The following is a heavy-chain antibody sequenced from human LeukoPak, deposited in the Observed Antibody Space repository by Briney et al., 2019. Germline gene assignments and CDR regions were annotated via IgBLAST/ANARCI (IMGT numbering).Heavy chain of an antibody. Sequence: SETLSLTCTVSGGSITSYYWSWIRQPPGKGLEWIGYIYYSGSTNYNPSLKSRVTISVDTSKNQFSLKLSSVTAADTAVYYCARGGEPYYFDYWGQRTLVTVSS. V-gene: IGHV4-59*01. CDR2: IYYSGST. CDR1: GGSITSYY. CDR3: ARGGEPYYFDY. J-gene: IGHJ4*02. D-gene: IGHD1-14*01.